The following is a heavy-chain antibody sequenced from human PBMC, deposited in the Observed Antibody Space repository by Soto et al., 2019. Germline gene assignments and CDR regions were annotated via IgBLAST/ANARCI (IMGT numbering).Heavy chain of an antibody. V-gene: IGHV4-59*08. J-gene: IGHJ5*02. CDR1: GDSISSDY. CDR3: ARQASGYYYGWFDP. Sequence: SETLSLTCSVSGDSISSDYWSWIRQPPGKGLEWIGYMYYTGTTNYNPSLRSRVTISLDTSKKQFSLKLSSVTAADTAVYYCARQASGYYYGWFDPWGQGTLVTVSS. CDR2: MYYTGTT. D-gene: IGHD3-22*01.